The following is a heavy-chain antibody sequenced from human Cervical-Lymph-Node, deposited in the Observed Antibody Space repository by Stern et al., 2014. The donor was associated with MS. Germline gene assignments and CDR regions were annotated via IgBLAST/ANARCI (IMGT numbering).Heavy chain of an antibody. CDR2: ITNVGST. CDR3: ARDTSSPERSDW. CDR1: GFTVSRDY. D-gene: IGHD1-1*01. V-gene: IGHV3-53*01. Sequence: EDQLVESGGGVIQPGGSLRLCCTASGFTVSRDYMTRVRQAPGKWLEWVSLITNVGSTFYTDSVKGRFTISRDDSKNTVYLHMISLRAEDTAMYYCARDTSSPERSDWWGQGTLVTVSS. J-gene: IGHJ4*02.